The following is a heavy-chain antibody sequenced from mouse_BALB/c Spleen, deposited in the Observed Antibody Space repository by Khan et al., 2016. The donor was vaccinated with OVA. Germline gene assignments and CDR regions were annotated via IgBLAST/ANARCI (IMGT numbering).Heavy chain of an antibody. CDR1: GFTFSSYA. CDR2: ISSGGSYT. Sequence: EVELVESGGGLVKPGGSLKLSCAASGFTFSSYAMSWVRQTPEKRLEWVATISSGGSYTYYLDSVKGRFTISRDNAKNTLYLQTSSLRSEDTAMFYCARIYFGYFDYWGQGTTLTVSS. J-gene: IGHJ2*01. V-gene: IGHV5-9-3*01. CDR3: ARIYFGYFDY. D-gene: IGHD2-1*01.